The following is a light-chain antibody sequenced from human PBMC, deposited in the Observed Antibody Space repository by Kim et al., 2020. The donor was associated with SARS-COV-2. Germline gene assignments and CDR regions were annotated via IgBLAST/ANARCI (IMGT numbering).Light chain of an antibody. CDR2: AAS. J-gene: IGKJ4*01. Sequence: SASAGDRVTITCRASQGISSYLAWYQQKPGKAPKLLIYAASTVQSGVPSRFSGSGSGTDFTLTISCLQSEDFATYYCQQYYSNFTFGGGTKVDIK. CDR1: QGISSY. CDR3: QQYYSNFT. V-gene: IGKV1-8*01.